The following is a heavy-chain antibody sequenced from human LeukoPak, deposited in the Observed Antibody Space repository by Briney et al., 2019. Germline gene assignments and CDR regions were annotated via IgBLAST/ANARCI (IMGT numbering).Heavy chain of an antibody. CDR2: ISYDGGNK. CDR1: GFTFSSYA. J-gene: IGHJ4*02. V-gene: IGHV3-30-3*01. D-gene: IGHD3-3*01. CDR3: ARAGRYYDFWSGSLL. Sequence: GGSLRLSCAASGFTFSSYAMHWVRQAPGKGLEWVAVISYDGGNKYYADSVKGRFTISRDNSKNTLYLQMNSLRAEDTAVYYCARAGRYYDFWSGSLLWGQGTLVTVSS.